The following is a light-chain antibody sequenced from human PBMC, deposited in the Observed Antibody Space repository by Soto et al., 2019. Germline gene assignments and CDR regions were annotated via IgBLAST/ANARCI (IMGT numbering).Light chain of an antibody. Sequence: SYELTQPPSVSVSPGRTASITCSGAKLGDKYTSWYQQRPGQSPVLVIYQDSQRPSGVPERFSGSNSGNTATLTISGTRALDEADYYCQAWDNSAVVFGGGTKLTVL. V-gene: IGLV3-1*01. CDR3: QAWDNSAVV. J-gene: IGLJ2*01. CDR2: QDS. CDR1: KLGDKY.